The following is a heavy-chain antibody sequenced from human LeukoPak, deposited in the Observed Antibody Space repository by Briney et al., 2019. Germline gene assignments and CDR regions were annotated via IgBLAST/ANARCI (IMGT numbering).Heavy chain of an antibody. D-gene: IGHD4/OR15-4a*01. V-gene: IGHV3-23*01. CDR1: GFTFSTFA. J-gene: IGHJ4*02. Sequence: GGSLRLSCAASGFTFSTFAMIWVRQPPGKGLEWVSSIFPSGGEVHYADSVKGRFTISRDNSKNTLYLQMNSLRAEDTAVYYCARRAGAYSHPYDYWGQGTLVTVSS. CDR3: ARRAGAYSHPYDY. CDR2: IFPSGGEV.